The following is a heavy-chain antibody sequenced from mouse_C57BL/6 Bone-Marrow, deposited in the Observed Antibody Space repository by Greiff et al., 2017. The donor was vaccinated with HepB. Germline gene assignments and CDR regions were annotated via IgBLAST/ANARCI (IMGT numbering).Heavy chain of an antibody. D-gene: IGHD1-1*01. CDR1: GFTFSDYG. CDR3: ARWGYYYGLWYFDV. J-gene: IGHJ1*03. V-gene: IGHV5-17*01. CDR2: ISSGSSTI. Sequence: EVKLVESGGGLVKPGGSLKLSCAASGFTFSDYGMHWVRQAPEKGLEWVAYISSGSSTIYYADTVKGRFTISRDNAKNTLFLQMTSLRSEDTAMYYCARWGYYYGLWYFDVWGTGTTVTVSS.